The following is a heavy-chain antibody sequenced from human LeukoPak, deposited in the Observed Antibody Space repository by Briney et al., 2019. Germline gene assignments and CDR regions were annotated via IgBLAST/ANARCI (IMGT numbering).Heavy chain of an antibody. CDR1: GFTFSSYW. V-gene: IGHV3-7*04. CDR2: MKQDGSEK. CDR3: ARSLAAGFDI. D-gene: IGHD6-25*01. Sequence: GGSLRLPCAASGFTFSSYWMSWVRQAPGKGLEWVANMKQDGSEKYYVDSVKGRFTISRDNAKNSLYLQMNSLRTEDTAVYYCARSLAAGFDIWGQGTMVTVSS. J-gene: IGHJ3*02.